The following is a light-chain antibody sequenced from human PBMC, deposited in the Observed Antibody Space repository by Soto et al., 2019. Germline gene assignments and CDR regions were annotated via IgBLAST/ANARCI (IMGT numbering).Light chain of an antibody. CDR3: QQYNNWPLMYT. CDR2: GAS. V-gene: IGKV3-15*01. CDR1: QSVSSN. J-gene: IGKJ2*01. Sequence: EIVMTQSPATLSVSPGERDTLSCRASQSVSSNLAWYQQKPGQAPRLLIYGASTRATGIAARFSGSGSGTEFTLTISSLQSEDFAVYYCQQYNNWPLMYTFGQGTKLEIK.